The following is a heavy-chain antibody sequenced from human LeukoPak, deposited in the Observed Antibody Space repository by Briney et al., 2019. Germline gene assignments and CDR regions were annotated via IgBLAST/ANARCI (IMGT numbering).Heavy chain of an antibody. CDR3: ARGRGYSGYDRKGAFDI. V-gene: IGHV3-66*01. D-gene: IGHD5-12*01. CDR1: GFTVSSNY. Sequence: PGGSLRLSCAASGFTVSSNYMSWVRQAPGKGLEWVSVIYSGGSTYYADSVKGRFTISRDNSKNTLYLQMNSLRAEDTAVYYCARGRGYSGYDRKGAFDIWGQGTMVTVSS. J-gene: IGHJ3*02. CDR2: IYSGGST.